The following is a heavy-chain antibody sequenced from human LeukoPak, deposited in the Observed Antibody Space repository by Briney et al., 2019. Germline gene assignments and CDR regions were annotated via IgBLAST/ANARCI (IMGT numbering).Heavy chain of an antibody. CDR2: ISYDGSNK. V-gene: IGHV3-30*04. Sequence: GGSLRLSCAASGFTFSSYAMHWVRQAPGKGLEWVAAISYDGSNKYSADSVKGRFTISRDNAKNTLYLQMNSLRAEDTAVYYCVLLSLTPGWGQGTLVTVSA. D-gene: IGHD3-10*01. CDR1: GFTFSSYA. CDR3: VLLSLTPG. J-gene: IGHJ4*02.